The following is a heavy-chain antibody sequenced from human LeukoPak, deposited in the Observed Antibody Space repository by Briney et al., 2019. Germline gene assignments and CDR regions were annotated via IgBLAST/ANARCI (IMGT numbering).Heavy chain of an antibody. Sequence: GASVKVSCKASGYTFTGYYMHWVRQARGQGLEWMGWINPNSGGTNNGQKFQGRVTMTTDTPISTAYMELRRLTSDDTAVYYCARDRIAVVWGQGTLVTVSS. CDR1: GYTFTGYY. CDR2: INPNSGGT. V-gene: IGHV1-2*02. J-gene: IGHJ4*02. CDR3: ARDRIAVV. D-gene: IGHD6-19*01.